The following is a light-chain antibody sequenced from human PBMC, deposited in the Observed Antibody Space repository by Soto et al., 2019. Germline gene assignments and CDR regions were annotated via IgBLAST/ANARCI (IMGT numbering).Light chain of an antibody. V-gene: IGLV2-8*01. CDR3: SSYAGSNNLV. CDR2: AVS. J-gene: IGLJ1*01. CDR1: SNDVGGYNY. Sequence: AALPQPPSARGSPGQSVTISCTGTSNDVGGYNYVSWYQQHPGKAPKVLIYAVSKRPSGVHDRFSGSKSGNTASLTVSGLQDDDEADYYCSSYAGSNNLVFGTGTKVTVL.